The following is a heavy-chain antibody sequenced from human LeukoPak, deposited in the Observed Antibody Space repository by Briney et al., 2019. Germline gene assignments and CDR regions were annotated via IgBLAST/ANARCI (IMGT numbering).Heavy chain of an antibody. CDR3: ARVSSSWYQDWYFDL. D-gene: IGHD6-13*01. J-gene: IGHJ2*01. Sequence: SETLSLTCTVSGGSISSYYWSWIRQPPGKGLEWIGYIYYSGSTNYKPSLKSRVTMSVDTSKNQFSLKLSSVTAADTAMYYCARVSSSWYQDWYFDLWGRGTLVTVSS. V-gene: IGHV4-59*12. CDR2: IYYSGST. CDR1: GGSISSYY.